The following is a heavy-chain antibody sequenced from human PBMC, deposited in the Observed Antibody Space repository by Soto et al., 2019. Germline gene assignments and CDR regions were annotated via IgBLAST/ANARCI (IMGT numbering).Heavy chain of an antibody. CDR2: IYYSGST. D-gene: IGHD6-6*01. CDR1: GGSISSSSYY. Sequence: SETLSLTCTVSGGSISSSSYYWGWIHQPPGKGLEWIGSIYYSGSTYYNPSLKSRVTISVDTSKNQFSLKLSSVTAADTAVYYCASPRLYSSSSEFQFDYWGQGTLVTVSS. J-gene: IGHJ4*02. V-gene: IGHV4-39*01. CDR3: ASPRLYSSSSEFQFDY.